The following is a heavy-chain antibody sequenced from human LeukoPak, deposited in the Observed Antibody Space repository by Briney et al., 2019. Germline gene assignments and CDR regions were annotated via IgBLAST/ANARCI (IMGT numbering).Heavy chain of an antibody. D-gene: IGHD5-24*01. CDR1: GSSISSGGYY. Sequence: SETLSLTCTVSGSSISSGGYYWSWIRQHPGKGLEWIGYIYYSGSTYYNPSLKSRVTISVDTSKNQFSLKLSSVTAADTAVYYCASGRRNGYLYWDYWGQGTLVTVSS. CDR2: IYYSGST. J-gene: IGHJ4*02. V-gene: IGHV4-31*03. CDR3: ASGRRNGYLYWDY.